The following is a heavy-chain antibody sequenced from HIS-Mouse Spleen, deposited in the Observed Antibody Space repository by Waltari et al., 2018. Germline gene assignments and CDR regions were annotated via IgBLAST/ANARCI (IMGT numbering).Heavy chain of an antibody. J-gene: IGHJ4*02. CDR1: GYTFTGYY. CDR3: ARGSGGSYRGFDY. D-gene: IGHD1-26*01. V-gene: IGHV1-2*02. CDR2: INPNSGGT. Sequence: QVQLVQSGAEVKKPGASVKVSCKASGYTFTGYYMHWVRQAPGQGLEWMGWINPNSGGTNYAQKLKGRVTMTRDTSISTAYMELSRLRSDDTAVYYCARGSGGSYRGFDYWGQGTLVTVSS.